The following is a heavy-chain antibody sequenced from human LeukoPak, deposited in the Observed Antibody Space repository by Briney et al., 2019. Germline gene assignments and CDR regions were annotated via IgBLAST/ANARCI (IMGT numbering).Heavy chain of an antibody. CDR2: IYHSGST. J-gene: IGHJ4*02. D-gene: IGHD3-22*01. CDR1: GGSISSSNW. V-gene: IGHV4-4*02. Sequence: SETLSLTCGVSGGSISSSNWWSWVRQPPGKGLEWIGEIYHSGSTNYNPSLKSRVTMSVDKSKNQFSLKLSSVTATDTAMYYCARVATYYYDSSGYEEWYYFDYWGQGILVTVSS. CDR3: ARVATYYYDSSGYEEWYYFDY.